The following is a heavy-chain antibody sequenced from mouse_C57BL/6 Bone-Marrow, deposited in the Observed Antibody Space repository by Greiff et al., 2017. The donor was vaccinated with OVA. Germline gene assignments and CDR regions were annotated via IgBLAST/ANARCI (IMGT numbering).Heavy chain of an antibody. D-gene: IGHD3-1*01. Sequence: EVQLQQSGTVLARPGASVKMSCKTSGYTFTSYWMHWVKQRPGQGLEWIGAINPENSDTSYNQKFKGKAKLTAVTSASTAYMELSSLTKEDSAVYCGRRRNSAWFAYWGQGTLVTVSA. CDR3: RRRNSAWFAY. V-gene: IGHV1-5*01. J-gene: IGHJ3*01. CDR1: GYTFTSYW. CDR2: INPENSDT.